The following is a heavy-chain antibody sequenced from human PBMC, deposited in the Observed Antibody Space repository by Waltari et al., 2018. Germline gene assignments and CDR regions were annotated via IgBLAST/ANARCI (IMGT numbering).Heavy chain of an antibody. D-gene: IGHD2-15*01. V-gene: IGHV4-59*01. CDR3: ARGRQSNRTPCDY. J-gene: IGHJ4*02. Sequence: QVQLQESGPGLVKPSETLSLTCTVSGGSISSYYWSWIRQPPGKGLEWIGYIYYSGDTNYNPSLRSRVTRSVDTSKNQFSLKLSSVTAADTALYYCARGRQSNRTPCDYWGQGTLVTVSS. CDR2: IYYSGDT. CDR1: GGSISSYY.